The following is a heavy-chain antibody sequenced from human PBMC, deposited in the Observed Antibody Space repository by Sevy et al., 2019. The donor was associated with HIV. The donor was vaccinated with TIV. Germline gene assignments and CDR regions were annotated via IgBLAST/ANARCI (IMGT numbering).Heavy chain of an antibody. CDR2: ISYDGSDK. Sequence: GGSLRLSCAASGFTFSSYGMHWVRQAPGKGLEWVAVISYDGSDKYFADSVKGRFTISRDNSKNTLYLQMNSLRTEDTAVYFCAKPMIGGDLVVVVPATAFDFWGQGTLVTVSS. D-gene: IGHD2-15*01. CDR3: AKPMIGGDLVVVVPATAFDF. J-gene: IGHJ4*02. CDR1: GFTFSSYG. V-gene: IGHV3-30*18.